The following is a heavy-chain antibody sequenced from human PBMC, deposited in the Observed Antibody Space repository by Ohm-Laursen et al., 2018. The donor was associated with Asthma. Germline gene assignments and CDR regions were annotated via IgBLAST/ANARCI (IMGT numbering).Heavy chain of an antibody. Sequence: SLRLSCTASGFTFSSYGTHWVRQAPGKGLEWVAVGGSYYDGGLKYYADSVNGRFTVSRDDSKNTLYLQMNSLRPDDTAVYYCARDVMEWYLPAFDFWGQGTLVTVSS. CDR1: GFTFSSYG. V-gene: IGHV3-30*03. D-gene: IGHD3-3*01. CDR2: GGSYYDGGLK. J-gene: IGHJ4*02. CDR3: ARDVMEWYLPAFDF.